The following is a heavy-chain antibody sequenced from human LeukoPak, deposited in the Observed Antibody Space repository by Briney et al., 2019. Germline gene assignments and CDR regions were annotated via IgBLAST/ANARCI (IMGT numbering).Heavy chain of an antibody. CDR3: ARDAYGSSGYSAFDI. J-gene: IGHJ3*02. Sequence: KTSETLSLTCTVSGGSISSYYWSWIRQPAGKGLEWIGRIYTSGSTNYNPSLKSRVTMSVDTSKNQFSLKLSSVTAADTAVYYCARDAYGSSGYSAFDIWGQGTMVTVSS. CDR2: IYTSGST. D-gene: IGHD3-22*01. CDR1: GGSISSYY. V-gene: IGHV4-4*07.